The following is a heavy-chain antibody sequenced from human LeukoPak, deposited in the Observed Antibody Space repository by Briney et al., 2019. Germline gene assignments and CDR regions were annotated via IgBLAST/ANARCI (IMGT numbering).Heavy chain of an antibody. V-gene: IGHV3-30-3*01. CDR3: ARAPIAVAGWQYYSDY. CDR1: GFTFSSYA. D-gene: IGHD6-19*01. CDR2: ISYDGSNK. Sequence: QPGRSLRLSCAASGFTFSSYAMHWVRQAPGKGLEWVAVISYDGSNKYYADSVKGRFTISRDNPKNTLYLQMNGLRAEDTAVYYCARAPIAVAGWQYYSDYWGQGTLVTVSS. J-gene: IGHJ4*02.